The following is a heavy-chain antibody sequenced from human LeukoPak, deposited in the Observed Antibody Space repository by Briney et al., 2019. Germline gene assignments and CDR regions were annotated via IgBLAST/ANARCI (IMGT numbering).Heavy chain of an antibody. CDR2: IYTSGST. J-gene: IGHJ5*02. CDR3: ARHFSLDP. D-gene: IGHD3-3*02. CDR1: GGSISSSSYY. V-gene: IGHV4-61*05. Sequence: SETLSLTCTVSGGSISSSSYYWSWIRQPPGKGLEWIGYIYTSGSTNYNPSLKSRVTISVDTSKNQFSLKLSSVTAADTAVYYCARHFSLDPWGQGTLVTVSS.